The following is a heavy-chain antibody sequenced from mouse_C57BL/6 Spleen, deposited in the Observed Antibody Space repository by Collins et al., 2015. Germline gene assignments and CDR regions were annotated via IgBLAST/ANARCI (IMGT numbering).Heavy chain of an antibody. V-gene: IGHV3-2*02. CDR2: ISYSGST. J-gene: IGHJ2*01. CDR1: GYSITSDYA. Sequence: DVQLQESGPGLVKPSQSLSLTCTVTGYSITSDYAWNWIRQFPGNKLEWMGYISYSGSTSYNPSLKSRISITRDTSKNQFFLQLNFVTTEDTATYYCARDGNYSDYWGQGTTLTVSS. CDR3: ARDGNYSDY. D-gene: IGHD2-1*01.